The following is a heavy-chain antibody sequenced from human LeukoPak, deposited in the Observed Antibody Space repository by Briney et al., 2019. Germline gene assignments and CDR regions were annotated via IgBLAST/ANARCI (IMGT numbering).Heavy chain of an antibody. Sequence: PGGSLRLSCAASGFTFSSYAMSWVRQAPGKGLEWVSGISGSGGSTYFADSVEGRFTISRDNSKNTVYLQMKSLRAEDTAVYYCAEGVDWGWYAIHHDYWGQGTLVTVSS. CDR1: GFTFSSYA. CDR2: ISGSGGST. D-gene: IGHD6-19*01. V-gene: IGHV3-23*01. J-gene: IGHJ4*02. CDR3: AEGVDWGWYAIHHDY.